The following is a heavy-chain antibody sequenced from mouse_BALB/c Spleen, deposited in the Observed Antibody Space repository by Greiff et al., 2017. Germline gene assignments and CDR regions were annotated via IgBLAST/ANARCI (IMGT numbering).Heavy chain of an antibody. CDR2: IYYSGTI. Sequence: VQLQQSGPGLVKPSQTVSLTCTVTGISITTGNYRWSWIRQFPGNKLEWIGYIYYSGTITYNPSLTSRTTITRDTSKNQFFLEMNSLTAEDTATYYCAREDYGDYFDYWGQGTTLTVSS. J-gene: IGHJ2*01. V-gene: IGHV3-5*02. D-gene: IGHD1-1*01. CDR1: GISITTGNYR. CDR3: AREDYGDYFDY.